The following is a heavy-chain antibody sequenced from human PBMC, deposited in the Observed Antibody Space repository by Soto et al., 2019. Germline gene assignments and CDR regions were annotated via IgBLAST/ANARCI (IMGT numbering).Heavy chain of an antibody. CDR1: GDSVSSGDYY. D-gene: IGHD3-16*01. CDR3: ARIPVDTYMIYWSDP. V-gene: IGHV4-61*08. Sequence: PSETLFLTCSVSGDSVSSGDYYWSWIRQPPGKGLEWIGHVYFSGSTNYIPSLKSRLTISVDTAKNQFSLKLNSVTAADTAVYYCARIPVDTYMIYWSDPWGQGTQVTVSS. CDR2: VYFSGST. J-gene: IGHJ5*02.